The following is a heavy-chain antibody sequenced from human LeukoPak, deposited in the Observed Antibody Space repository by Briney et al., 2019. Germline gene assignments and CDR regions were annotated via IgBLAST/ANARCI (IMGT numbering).Heavy chain of an antibody. V-gene: IGHV4-4*07. Sequence: SETLSLTCTVSGGSISSYYWSWIRQPAGKGLEWIGRIYTSGSTNYNPSLKSRVTMSVDTSKNQFSLKLSSVTAADTAVYYCARDDNVSSGWSKGRPDAFDIWGQGTMVTVSS. CDR1: GGSISSYY. D-gene: IGHD6-19*01. CDR3: ARDDNVSSGWSKGRPDAFDI. CDR2: IYTSGST. J-gene: IGHJ3*02.